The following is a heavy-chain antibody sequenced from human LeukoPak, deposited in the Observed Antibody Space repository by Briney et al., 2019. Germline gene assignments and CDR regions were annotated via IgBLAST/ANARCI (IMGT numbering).Heavy chain of an antibody. V-gene: IGHV4-4*07. J-gene: IGHJ4*02. CDR3: ARETADLGRSLDY. CDR2: IYASGIT. Sequence: SETLPLTCTVSGGSISSYFWSWIRQPAGKGLEWTGRIYASGITNYNPSLKSRVGMSVDTSKNQFSLNLTSVTAADTAIYYCARETADLGRSLDYWGQGTLVTVSS. D-gene: IGHD1-1*01. CDR1: GGSISSYF.